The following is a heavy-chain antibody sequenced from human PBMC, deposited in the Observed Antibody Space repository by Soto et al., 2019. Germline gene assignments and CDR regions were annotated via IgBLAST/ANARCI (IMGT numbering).Heavy chain of an antibody. D-gene: IGHD4-17*01. CDR2: LYGSGGGI. J-gene: IGHJ4*02. CDR3: AKDAISGDGVWLAHD. CDR1: GFTFSSYA. V-gene: IGHV3-23*01. Sequence: EVQLLESGGGLVQPGGSLRLSCAASGFTFSSYAMIWIRQVPGKGLEWVSGLYGSGGGIHYEDSVKGRFTISRDNSANSVYLQMNNLRVEDTAVYYCAKDAISGDGVWLAHDWGQGPVVTVSS.